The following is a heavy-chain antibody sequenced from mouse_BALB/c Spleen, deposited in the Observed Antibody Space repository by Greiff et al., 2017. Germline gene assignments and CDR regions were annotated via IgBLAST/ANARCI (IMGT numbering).Heavy chain of an antibody. CDR3: ARSRGNYWFAY. CDR1: GFTFSSFG. V-gene: IGHV5-17*02. CDR2: ISSGSSTI. J-gene: IGHJ3*01. D-gene: IGHD2-1*01. Sequence: EVQLVESGGGLVQPGGSRKLSCAASGFTFSSFGMHWVRQAPEKGLEWVAYISSGSSTIYYADTVKGRFTISRDNPKNTLFLQMTSLRSEDTAMYYCARSRGNYWFAYWGQGTLVTVSA.